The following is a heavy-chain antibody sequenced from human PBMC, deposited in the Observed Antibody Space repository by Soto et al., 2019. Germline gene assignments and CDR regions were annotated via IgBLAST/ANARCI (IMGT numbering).Heavy chain of an antibody. V-gene: IGHV3-7*01. CDR2: IKQDGSER. CDR1: GFTFSSYW. CDR3: ARLRYPGYYYYYMDV. Sequence: EVQLVESGGGLVQPGGSLRLSCAASGFTFSSYWMSWVRQAPGKGLEWVANIKQDGSERYYVDSVKGRFTSSRDNAKNSLYLQLNSLRAEDTAVYYCARLRYPGYYYYYMDVWGKGTTVTVSS. D-gene: IGHD1-26*01. J-gene: IGHJ6*03.